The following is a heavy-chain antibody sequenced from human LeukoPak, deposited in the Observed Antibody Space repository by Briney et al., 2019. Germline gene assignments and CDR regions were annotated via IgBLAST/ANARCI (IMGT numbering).Heavy chain of an antibody. CDR1: GGSISSSSYY. CDR2: IYYSGST. Sequence: SETLSLTCTVSGGSISSSSYYWGWIRQPPGKGLEWIGSIYYSGSTYYNPSLKSRVTISVDTSKNQFSLKLSSVTAADTAVYYCARDIAVAGTGYWGQGTLVTVSS. CDR3: ARDIAVAGTGY. J-gene: IGHJ4*02. V-gene: IGHV4-39*07. D-gene: IGHD6-19*01.